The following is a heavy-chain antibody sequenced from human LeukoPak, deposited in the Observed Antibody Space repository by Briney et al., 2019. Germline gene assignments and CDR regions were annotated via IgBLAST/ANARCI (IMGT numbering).Heavy chain of an antibody. CDR2: INHSGST. CDR1: GGSFSGYY. Sequence: PSETLSLTCAVYGGSFSGYYWSWIRQPPGKGLEWIGEINHSGSTNYNPSLKSRVTISVDTSKNQFSLKLSSVTAADTAVYYCARGRGVVPAALPFYFDYWGQGTLVTVSS. V-gene: IGHV4-34*01. J-gene: IGHJ4*02. CDR3: ARGRGVVPAALPFYFDY. D-gene: IGHD2-2*02.